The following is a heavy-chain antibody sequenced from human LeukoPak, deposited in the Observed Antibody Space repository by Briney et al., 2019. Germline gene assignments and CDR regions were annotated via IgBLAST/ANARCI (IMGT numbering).Heavy chain of an antibody. Sequence: GGSLRLSCVASGFTFGSSAMSWVRQAPGKGLEWVSAISGSGGSTYYADSVKGRFTISRDNSKNTLYLQMNSLRAEDTAVYYCAKDMTPWFDPWGQGTLVTVSS. V-gene: IGHV3-23*01. CDR3: AKDMTPWFDP. D-gene: IGHD3-16*01. CDR1: GFTFGSSA. CDR2: ISGSGGST. J-gene: IGHJ5*02.